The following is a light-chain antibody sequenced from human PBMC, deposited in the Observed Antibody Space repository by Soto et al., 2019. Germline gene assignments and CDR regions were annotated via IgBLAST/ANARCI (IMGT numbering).Light chain of an antibody. J-gene: IGKJ4*01. CDR3: QQYESYSPLT. CDR1: QSIRSW. Sequence: DIQMTQSPSMLSASVGDRVTITCRASQSIRSWLAWYQQKPGKAPKLLIYDAYSLESGVPSRFSGRRSGTEFTLTIAGLQPEDFATYHCQQYESYSPLTFGGGTKVEIK. CDR2: DAY. V-gene: IGKV1-5*01.